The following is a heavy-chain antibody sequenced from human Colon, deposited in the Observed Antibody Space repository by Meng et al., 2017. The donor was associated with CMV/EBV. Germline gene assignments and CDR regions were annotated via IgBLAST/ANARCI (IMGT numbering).Heavy chain of an antibody. CDR2: IDSDENNSSDESKT. V-gene: IGHV3-74*01. D-gene: IGHD2-8*01. J-gene: IGHJ5*02. Sequence: GESLKISCAASGFTFSNYWMHWVRQPPGEGLVWVARIDSDENNSSDESKTRYADSVKGRFTISRDNAKNTLYLQMNSLRVEDTAIYYCARALLKFYCTPTDCNCNWFDPWGQGILVTVSS. CDR3: ARALLKFYCTPTDCNCNWFDP. CDR1: GFTFSNYW.